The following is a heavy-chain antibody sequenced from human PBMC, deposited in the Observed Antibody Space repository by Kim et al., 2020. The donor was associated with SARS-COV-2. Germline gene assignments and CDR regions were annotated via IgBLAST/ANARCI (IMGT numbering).Heavy chain of an antibody. CDR2: ISGEGNGK. D-gene: IGHD3-16*01. V-gene: IGHV3-74*01. Sequence: GGSLRLSCAASGFTFSSYWMHWVRQPPGKGLVWVSRISGEGNGKYYADSVEGRFXISRDXXRNTXXLQMNSLXXXDTXVXYXVSTPXXXGEXXXQG. CDR1: GFTFSSYW. J-gene: IGHJ4*02. CDR3: VSTPXXXGEX.